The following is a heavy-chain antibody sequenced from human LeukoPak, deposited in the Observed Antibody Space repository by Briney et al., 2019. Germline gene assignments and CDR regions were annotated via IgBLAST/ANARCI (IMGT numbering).Heavy chain of an antibody. Sequence: SETLSLTCTVSDDSIGDYYWSWIRQSAGKGLEWIGRVHLSGKRDYNPSLKSRVTISVDTSKNQFSLKLSSVTAADTAVYYCVRVRGTAVAPWGQGTLVTVSS. J-gene: IGHJ5*02. CDR1: DDSIGDYY. D-gene: IGHD6-19*01. V-gene: IGHV4-4*07. CDR3: VRVRGTAVAP. CDR2: VHLSGKR.